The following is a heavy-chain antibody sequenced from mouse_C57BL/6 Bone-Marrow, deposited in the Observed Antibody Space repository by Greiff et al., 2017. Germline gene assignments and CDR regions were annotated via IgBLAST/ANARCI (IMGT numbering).Heavy chain of an antibody. CDR3: ARGLGYYGSRHYYFDY. V-gene: IGHV5-16*01. CDR2: INYDGSST. D-gene: IGHD1-1*01. CDR1: GFTFSDYY. Sequence: EVKLMESEGGLVQPGSSMKLSCTASGFTFSDYYMAWVRQVPEKGLEWVANINYDGSSTYYLDSLKSRFIISRDNAKNILYLQMSSLKSEDTATYYCARGLGYYGSRHYYFDYWGQGTTLTVSS. J-gene: IGHJ2*01.